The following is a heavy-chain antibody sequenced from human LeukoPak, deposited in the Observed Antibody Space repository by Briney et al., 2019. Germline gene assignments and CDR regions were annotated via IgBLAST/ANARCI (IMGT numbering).Heavy chain of an antibody. V-gene: IGHV1-46*01. D-gene: IGHD4-23*01. J-gene: IGHJ4*02. Sequence: GESLKISCKGSGYSFTSYYMHWVRQAPGQGLEWMGIINPSGGSTSYAQKFQGRVTMTRDMSTSTVYMELSSLRSEDTAVYYCARDSEWYGGNSSPWDFDYWGQGTLVTVSS. CDR2: INPSGGST. CDR3: ARDSEWYGGNSSPWDFDY. CDR1: GYSFTSYY.